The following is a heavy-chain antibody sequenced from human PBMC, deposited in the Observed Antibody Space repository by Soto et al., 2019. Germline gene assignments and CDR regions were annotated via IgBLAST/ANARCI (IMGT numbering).Heavy chain of an antibody. CDR3: ARAYLVRGVVYYGMEV. V-gene: IGHV4-34*01. J-gene: IGHJ6*02. CDR2: INHSGST. Sequence: SETLSLTCGVYGGSFSVSYWSWIRQPPGKGLEWIGEINHSGSTNCNPSLKSRVTISVDTSKNQFSLKLSSVTAEDTAAYYCARAYLVRGVVYYGMEVWGQGTTVT. D-gene: IGHD3-10*01. CDR1: GGSFSVSY.